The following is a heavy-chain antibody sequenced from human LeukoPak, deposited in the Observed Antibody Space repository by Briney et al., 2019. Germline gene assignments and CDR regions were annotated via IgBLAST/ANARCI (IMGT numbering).Heavy chain of an antibody. D-gene: IGHD2/OR15-2a*01. J-gene: IGHJ4*02. CDR3: ARHASLSAHTDY. CDR2: IYPGNSDT. CDR1: GYSFNNYW. Sequence: GESPKTPLKGSGYSFNNYWIGWVPQMPGKGLGWMGIIYPGNSDTRYSPSFQGQVTISADKSISTAYLQWSSLKASDTAMYYCARHASLSAHTDYWGQGTLVTVSS. V-gene: IGHV5-51*01.